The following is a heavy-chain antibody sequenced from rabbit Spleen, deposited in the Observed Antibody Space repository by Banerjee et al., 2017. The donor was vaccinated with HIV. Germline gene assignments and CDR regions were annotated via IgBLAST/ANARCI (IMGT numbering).Heavy chain of an antibody. D-gene: IGHD1-1*01. J-gene: IGHJ4*01. CDR3: ARDLVAVIGWNFNL. V-gene: IGHV1S45*01. CDR1: GFSLNNNHV. CDR2: IYIGSGST. Sequence: QEQLVESGGGLVQPEGSLTLTCKASGFSLNNNHVMCWVRQAPGKGLKWIGCIYIGSGSTYYASWAKGRFTISKTSSTTVTLQMTSLTAADTATYFCARDLVAVIGWNFNLWGPGTLVTVS.